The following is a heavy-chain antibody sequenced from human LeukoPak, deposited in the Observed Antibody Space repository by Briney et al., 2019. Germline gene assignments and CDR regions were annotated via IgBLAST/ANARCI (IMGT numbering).Heavy chain of an antibody. V-gene: IGHV4-34*01. D-gene: IGHD3-10*01. CDR3: ARGVKLLFMGASFDY. Sequence: SETLSLTCAVYGGSFSGYYWSWIRQPPGKGLEWIGEINHSGSTNYNPSLKSRVTISVDTSKNQFSLKLSSVTAADTAVYYCARGVKLLFMGASFDYWGQGTLVTVSS. CDR2: INHSGST. J-gene: IGHJ4*02. CDR1: GGSFSGYY.